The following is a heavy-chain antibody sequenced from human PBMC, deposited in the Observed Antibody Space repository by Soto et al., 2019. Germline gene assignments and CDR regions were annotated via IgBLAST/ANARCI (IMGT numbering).Heavy chain of an antibody. Sequence: GGSLRLSCAASGFTFSSYAMSWVRQAPGKGLKWVSAISGSGGSTYYADSVKGRFTISRDNSKNTLYLQMNSLRAEDTAVYYCAKDRSGGYDLVFFYYGMDVWGQGTTVTVSS. CDR2: ISGSGGST. D-gene: IGHD5-12*01. CDR1: GFTFSSYA. V-gene: IGHV3-23*01. CDR3: AKDRSGGYDLVFFYYGMDV. J-gene: IGHJ6*02.